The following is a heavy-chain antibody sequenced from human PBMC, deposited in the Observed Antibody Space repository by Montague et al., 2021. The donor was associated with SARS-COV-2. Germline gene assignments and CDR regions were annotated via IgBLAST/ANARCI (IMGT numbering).Heavy chain of an antibody. CDR1: GGSFSTYY. CDR3: SRGQTVVEWIWYGMDV. CDR2: IDHSGNT. D-gene: IGHD3-3*01. J-gene: IGHJ6*02. V-gene: IGHV4-34*01. Sequence: SETLSLTCAVYGGSFSTYYCSWICQSPGKELERIGNIDHSGNTNYNSSLKSRVSISVDTSSSQFSLYLTFVTAADAAVYYCSRGQTVVEWIWYGMDVWGQGTTVTVSS.